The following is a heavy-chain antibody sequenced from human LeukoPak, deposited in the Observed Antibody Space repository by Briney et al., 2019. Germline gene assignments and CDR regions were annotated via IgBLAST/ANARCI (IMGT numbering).Heavy chain of an antibody. CDR2: ISYDGSNK. Sequence: GGSLRLSCAASGFTFSSYGMHWVRQAPGKGLEWVAVISYDGSNKYYADSVKGRFTISRDNSKNTLYLQMNSLRAEDTAVYYCAKADNTNYYDSTGLDYRGQGTLVTVSS. J-gene: IGHJ4*02. D-gene: IGHD3-22*01. CDR1: GFTFSSYG. V-gene: IGHV3-30*18. CDR3: AKADNTNYYDSTGLDY.